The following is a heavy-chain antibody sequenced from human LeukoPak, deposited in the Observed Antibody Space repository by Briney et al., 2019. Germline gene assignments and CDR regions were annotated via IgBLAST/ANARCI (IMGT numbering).Heavy chain of an antibody. J-gene: IGHJ4*02. CDR2: ISPTGSTT. D-gene: IGHD6-6*01. CDR3: TRGPNSNWSGLDF. CDR1: GFSFSGHW. V-gene: IGHV3-74*01. Sequence: GGSLRPSCTASGFSFSGHWMHWARQLPGKGLVWVSRISPTGSTTSYADSVKGRFTVSRDNAKNTLYLQVNNLRAEDTAVYYCTRGPNSNWSGLDFWGQGTLLTVSS.